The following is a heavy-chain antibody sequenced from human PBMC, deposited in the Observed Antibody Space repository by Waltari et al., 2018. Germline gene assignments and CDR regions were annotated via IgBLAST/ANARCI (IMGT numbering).Heavy chain of an antibody. J-gene: IGHJ4*02. V-gene: IGHV3-74*01. D-gene: IGHD4-4*01. Sequence: EVRLVESGGGLVQPGETLTPSCEASGFDSSNHWMSWVRQFPGKGPMWVARINRGATIGYDDSVRGRFTIFRDSSTNTLSLQMRSLTVEDTALYYCVRGPSVDYSNPVPFDLWGQGTLVTVSS. CDR2: INRGATI. CDR1: GFDSSNHW. CDR3: VRGPSVDYSNPVPFDL.